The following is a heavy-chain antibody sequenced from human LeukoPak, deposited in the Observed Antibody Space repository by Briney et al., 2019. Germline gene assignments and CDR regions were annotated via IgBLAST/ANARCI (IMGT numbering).Heavy chain of an antibody. Sequence: SVKVSCKASGYTFTGYYMHWVRQAPGQGLEWMGGIIPIFGTANYAQKFQGRVTITADESTSTAYMELSSLRSEDTAVYYCARDRPGVTAFDYWGQGTLVTVSS. J-gene: IGHJ4*02. CDR2: IIPIFGTA. V-gene: IGHV1-69*13. CDR3: ARDRPGVTAFDY. D-gene: IGHD3-10*01. CDR1: GYTFTGYY.